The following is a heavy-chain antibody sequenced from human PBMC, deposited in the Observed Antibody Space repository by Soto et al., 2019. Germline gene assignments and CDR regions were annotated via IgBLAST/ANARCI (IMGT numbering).Heavy chain of an antibody. CDR1: GGSVSSGSYY. D-gene: IGHD3-3*01. CDR2: IYYSGST. V-gene: IGHV4-61*01. CDR3: AREIYYDFWSGIVDY. J-gene: IGHJ4*02. Sequence: SETLSLTCTVSGGSVSSGSYYWSWIRQPPGKGLEWIGYIYYSGSTDYNPSLKSRVTISIDTSKNQFSLKLSSVTAADTAVYYCAREIYYDFWSGIVDYWGQGTLVTVSS.